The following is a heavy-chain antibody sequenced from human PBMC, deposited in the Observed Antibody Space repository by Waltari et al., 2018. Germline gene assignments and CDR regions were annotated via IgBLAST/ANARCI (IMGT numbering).Heavy chain of an antibody. CDR1: GGSISSVGYY. D-gene: IGHD2-15*01. CDR2: IYYSGST. J-gene: IGHJ6*03. V-gene: IGHV4-31*03. Sequence: QVQLQESGPGLVKPSQTLSLTCTVPGGSISSVGYYWSWIRQHPGKGLEWIGYIYYSGSTYYNPSLKSRVTISVDTSKNQFSLKLSSVTAADTAVYYCASSSRYCSGGSCYSRTYYYYYYMDVWGKGTTVTVSS. CDR3: ASSSRYCSGGSCYSRTYYYYYYMDV.